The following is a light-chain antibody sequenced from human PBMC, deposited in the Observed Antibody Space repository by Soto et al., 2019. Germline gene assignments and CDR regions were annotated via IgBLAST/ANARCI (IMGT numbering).Light chain of an antibody. Sequence: EIVLTQSPGTLSLSPGERATLSCRAIQSVSSSYLAWYQQKPGQAPRLLIYGASSRATGIPARFSGSGSGTEFTLTISSVQSEDFAVYYCQQCNYGPPITFGQGTRLEIK. J-gene: IGKJ5*01. CDR3: QQCNYGPPIT. CDR1: QSVSSSY. V-gene: IGKV3D-15*01. CDR2: GAS.